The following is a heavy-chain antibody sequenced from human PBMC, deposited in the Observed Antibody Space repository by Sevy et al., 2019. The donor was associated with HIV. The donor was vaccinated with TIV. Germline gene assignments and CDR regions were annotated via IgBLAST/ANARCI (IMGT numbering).Heavy chain of an antibody. V-gene: IGHV3-15*01. CDR3: TTGVSGATGKYYYYYGMDV. J-gene: IGHJ6*02. Sequence: GGSLRLSCAASGFTFSNAWMSWVRQAPGKGLEWVGRIKSKTDGGTTEYAAPVKGRFTISRDDSKDTLYLQMNSLKTEDTAVYYCTTGVSGATGKYYYYYGMDVWGQGTTVTVSS. CDR2: IKSKTDGGTT. D-gene: IGHD2-15*01. CDR1: GFTFSNAW.